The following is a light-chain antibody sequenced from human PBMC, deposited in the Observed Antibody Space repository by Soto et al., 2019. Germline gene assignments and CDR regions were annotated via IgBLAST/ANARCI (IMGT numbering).Light chain of an antibody. J-gene: IGKJ3*01. V-gene: IGKV3-20*01. CDR3: QQYGSSPRT. CDR2: GAS. CDR1: QSVTSNY. Sequence: EIVLTQSPGTLSLSPGERATLSCRASQSVTSNYLAWYQQTPGQAPRLLFFGASIRATGIPDRFSGSGSGADFTLTISRLEPEDFAVYYCQQYGSSPRTFGPGTKVDIK.